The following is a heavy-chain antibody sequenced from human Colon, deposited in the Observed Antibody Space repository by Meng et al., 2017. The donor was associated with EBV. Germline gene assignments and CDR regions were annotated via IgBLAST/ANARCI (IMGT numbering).Heavy chain of an antibody. J-gene: IGHJ4*02. CDR1: GGSVNSGAYY. V-gene: IGHV4-61*08. CDR2: IYYIGNA. Sequence: QLQLQESGPGLVKPSETLSLTCTVSGGSVNSGAYYWSWFRQPPGKGLEWIGYIYYIGNANYNPSLKSRVTISIDTSKDQFSLKLNSVAAADTAVYYCARLREWLVDYWGQGPLVTVSS. D-gene: IGHD6-19*01. CDR3: ARLREWLVDY.